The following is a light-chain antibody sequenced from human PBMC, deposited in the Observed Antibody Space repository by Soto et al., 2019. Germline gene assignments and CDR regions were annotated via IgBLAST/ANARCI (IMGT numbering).Light chain of an antibody. J-gene: IGLJ3*02. V-gene: IGLV1-51*01. CDR3: GTWDSSLSAWV. Sequence: QSVLTQPPSVSAAPGQKVTISCSGSSSNIGNGYVSWYRQLPGTAPKLLIYETDKRTTGTPERFSGSKSGTSATLGITGLQTGDEADYYCGTWDSSLSAWVFXGGTQLTVL. CDR1: SSNIGNGY. CDR2: ETD.